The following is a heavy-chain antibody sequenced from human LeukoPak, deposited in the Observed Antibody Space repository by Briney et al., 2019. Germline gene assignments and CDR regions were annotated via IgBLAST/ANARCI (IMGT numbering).Heavy chain of an antibody. V-gene: IGHV3-21*01. Sequence: GGSLRLSCAVSGFTFSSYSMNWVRQAPGKGLEWVSSISSSSSYIYYADSVKGRFTISRDNAKNSLYLQMNSLRAEDTAVYYCARGTQNRYCSGGSCYSAGYWGQGTLVTVSS. CDR3: ARGTQNRYCSGGSCYSAGY. D-gene: IGHD2-15*01. CDR1: GFTFSSYS. J-gene: IGHJ4*02. CDR2: ISSSSSYI.